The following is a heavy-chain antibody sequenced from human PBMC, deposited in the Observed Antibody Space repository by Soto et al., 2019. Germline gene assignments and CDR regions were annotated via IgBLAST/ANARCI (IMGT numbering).Heavy chain of an antibody. CDR2: INAGNGNT. V-gene: IGHV1-3*01. D-gene: IGHD3-10*01. CDR3: AAGDHYYYYGMDV. CDR1: GYTFTCYA. J-gene: IGHJ6*02. Sequence: GASVKASSTASGYTFTCYAMYWVRQAPGQRLEWMGWINAGNGNTKYSQKFQGRVTITRDTSASTAYMELSSLRSEDTAVYYCAAGDHYYYYGMDVWGQGTTVTVSS.